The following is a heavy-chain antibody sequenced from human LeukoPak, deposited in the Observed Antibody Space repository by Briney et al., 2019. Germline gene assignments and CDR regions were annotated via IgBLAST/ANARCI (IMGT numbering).Heavy chain of an antibody. CDR2: ILNTGSA. J-gene: IGHJ2*01. CDR3: ARDKALRNWYFDL. Sequence: PSETLSLTCTVSGASISSYYWGWIRQPPGKGLERIGYILNTGSANYNPSLKSRVTISIDTSKNQFSLKLTSVTAADTAVYYCARDKALRNWYFDLWGRGTLATVSS. CDR1: GASISSYY. V-gene: IGHV4-59*01.